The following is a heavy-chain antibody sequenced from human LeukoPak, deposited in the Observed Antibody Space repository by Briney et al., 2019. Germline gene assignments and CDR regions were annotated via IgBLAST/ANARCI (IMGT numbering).Heavy chain of an antibody. J-gene: IGHJ4*02. D-gene: IGHD6-19*01. CDR2: VYSDGST. V-gene: IGHV3-66*01. CDR3: ARLTVSGQLDY. Sequence: GGSLRLSCAASGFSVRNIYINWVRRAPGKGLEWVSVVYSDGSTYYADSVKGRFTISRDFSKNSLYLQMNSLRVEDTAVYYCARLTVSGQLDYWGQGTLVTVSS. CDR1: GFSVRNIY.